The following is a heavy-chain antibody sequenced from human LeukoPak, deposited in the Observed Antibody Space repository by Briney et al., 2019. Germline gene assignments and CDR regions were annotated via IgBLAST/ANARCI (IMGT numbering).Heavy chain of an antibody. V-gene: IGHV4-61*02. J-gene: IGHJ4*02. CDR1: GGSISSGSYY. D-gene: IGHD3-10*01. CDR3: ARRSAKWFGELRGNFDY. CDR2: IYTSGST. Sequence: SETLSLTCTVSGGSISSGSYYWSWIRQPAGKGLEWIGRIYTSGSTNYNPSLKSRVTISVDTSKNQFSLKLSSVTAADTAVYYCARRSAKWFGELRGNFDYWGQGTLVTVSS.